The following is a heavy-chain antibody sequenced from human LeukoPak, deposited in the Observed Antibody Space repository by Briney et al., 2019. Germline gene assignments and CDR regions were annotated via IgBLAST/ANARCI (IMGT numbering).Heavy chain of an antibody. Sequence: SQTLSLTCAVSGGSISSGGYSASWIRHPPGKGLEWIGYIYHSGSTYYNPSLKSRVTISVDRSKNQFSLKLSSVTAEDTAVYYCARGGSSVKDFDYWGQGTLVTVSS. CDR3: ARGGSSVKDFDY. J-gene: IGHJ4*02. CDR1: GGSISSGGYS. V-gene: IGHV4-30-2*01. D-gene: IGHD1-26*01. CDR2: IYHSGST.